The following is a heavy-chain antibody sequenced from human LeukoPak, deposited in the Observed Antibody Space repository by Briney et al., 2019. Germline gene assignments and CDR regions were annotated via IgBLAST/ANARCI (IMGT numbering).Heavy chain of an antibody. V-gene: IGHV4-39*07. Sequence: SETLSLTCTVSGSSISSSTYYWGWIRQPPGKGLEWIGSIYYSGSTYYNPSLKSRVTISVDTSKNQFSLKLSSVTAADTAVYYCAGVNYYYYYMDVWGKGTTVTVSS. CDR3: AGVNYYYYYMDV. CDR1: GSSISSSTYY. J-gene: IGHJ6*03. CDR2: IYYSGST.